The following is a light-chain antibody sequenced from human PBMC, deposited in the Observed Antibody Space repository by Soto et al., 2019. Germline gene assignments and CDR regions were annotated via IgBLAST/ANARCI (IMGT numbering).Light chain of an antibody. V-gene: IGLV2-14*01. CDR3: SSYTSSSTLPVV. CDR1: SSDVGGYNY. CDR2: DVS. Sequence: QSALTQPASVSGSPGQSITISCTGTSSDVGGYNYVSWYQQHPGKAPKLMIYDVSNRPSGVSNRFSGSKSGNTASLSISGLQAEDEADYYCSSYTSSSTLPVVFGRGTKLTVL. J-gene: IGLJ2*01.